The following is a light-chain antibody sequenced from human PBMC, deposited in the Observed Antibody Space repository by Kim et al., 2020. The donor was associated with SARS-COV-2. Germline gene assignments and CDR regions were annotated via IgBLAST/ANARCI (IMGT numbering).Light chain of an antibody. Sequence: SSELTQDPAVSVALGQTVRITCQGDSLRSNYATWYQQKPRQAPVLVVYGKNNRPSGIPDRFSGSRSGNTTSLTITGAQAEDEADYYCSSRDSSGNHVLFG. CDR2: GKN. CDR3: SSRDSSGNHVL. J-gene: IGLJ2*01. CDR1: SLRSNY. V-gene: IGLV3-19*01.